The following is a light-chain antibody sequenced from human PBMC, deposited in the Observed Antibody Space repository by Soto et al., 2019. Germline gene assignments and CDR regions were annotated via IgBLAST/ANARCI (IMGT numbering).Light chain of an antibody. CDR1: SSDVGGYNY. Sequence: QSALTQPRSVSASPGQSVAISCTGTSSDVGGYNYVSWYQQHPGKAHKLMIYDVTKRPSGVPDRFSASKSGNTASLTISGLQADDEADYYCCSYAGSYSYVFGTGTKVTVL. J-gene: IGLJ1*01. CDR3: CSYAGSYSYV. V-gene: IGLV2-11*01. CDR2: DVT.